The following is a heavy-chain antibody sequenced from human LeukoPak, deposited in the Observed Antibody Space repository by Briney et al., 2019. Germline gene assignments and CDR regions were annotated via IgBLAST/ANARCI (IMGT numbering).Heavy chain of an antibody. V-gene: IGHV3-7*01. CDR2: IKQDGSEK. CDR3: ARDGPAAGTEVDY. Sequence: GGSLRLSCAASGFTFSSYWMSWVRQAPGKGLEWVANIKQDGSEKSYVDSVKGRFTISRDNARNSLYLQMNSLRPEDTAVYYCARDGPAAGTEVDYWGQGTLVTVSS. D-gene: IGHD6-13*01. CDR1: GFTFSSYW. J-gene: IGHJ4*02.